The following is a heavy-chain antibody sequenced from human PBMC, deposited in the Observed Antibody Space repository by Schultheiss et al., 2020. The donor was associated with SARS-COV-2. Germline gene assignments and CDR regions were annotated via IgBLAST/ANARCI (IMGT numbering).Heavy chain of an antibody. V-gene: IGHV3-21*01. D-gene: IGHD5-18*01. Sequence: GGSLRLSCAASGFTFSSYSMNWVRQAPGKGLEWVSSISSSSSYIYYADSVKGRFTISRDNAKNSLYLQMNSLRAEDTAVYYCAKDSGSYGTLLFDYWGQGTLVTVSS. J-gene: IGHJ4*02. CDR2: ISSSSSYI. CDR3: AKDSGSYGTLLFDY. CDR1: GFTFSSYS.